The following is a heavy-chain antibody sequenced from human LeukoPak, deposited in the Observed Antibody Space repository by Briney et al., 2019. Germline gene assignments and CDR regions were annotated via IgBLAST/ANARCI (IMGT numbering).Heavy chain of an antibody. D-gene: IGHD5-12*01. CDR3: ARDAYSGYDFRKTYFDY. V-gene: IGHV1-46*01. CDR1: GYTFTSYY. CDR2: INPSGGST. J-gene: IGHJ4*02. Sequence: ASVKVSCKASGYTFTSYYMHWVRQAPGQGLEWMGIINPSGGSTSYAQKFQGRVTMTRDTSTSTAYMELSSLRSEDTAVYYCARDAYSGYDFRKTYFDYWGQGTLVTVSS.